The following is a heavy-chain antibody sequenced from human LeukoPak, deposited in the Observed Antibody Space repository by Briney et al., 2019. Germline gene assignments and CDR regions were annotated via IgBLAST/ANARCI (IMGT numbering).Heavy chain of an antibody. CDR1: GYSISSGYY. Sequence: PSETLSLTCAVSGYSISSGYYWGWIRQPPGKGLEWIGSIYYSGSTYYNPSLKSRVTISVYTSKNQFSLKLSSVTAADTAVYYCARTGYPFDYWGQGTLVTVSS. CDR2: IYYSGST. CDR3: ARTGYPFDY. J-gene: IGHJ4*02. D-gene: IGHD5-12*01. V-gene: IGHV4-38-2*01.